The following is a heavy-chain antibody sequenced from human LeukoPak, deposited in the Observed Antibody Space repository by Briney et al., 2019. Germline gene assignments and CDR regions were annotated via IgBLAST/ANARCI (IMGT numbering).Heavy chain of an antibody. V-gene: IGHV4-34*01. D-gene: IGHD5-12*01. J-gene: IGHJ3*02. CDR2: INHSGST. Sequence: SETLSLTCAVYGGSFSGYYWSWIRQPPGKGLEWIGEINHSGSTNYNPSLKSRVTISLDTSKNQSSLKLSSVTAADTAVYYCANTRPFSTESGSNAFDIWGQGTMVTVSS. CDR1: GGSFSGYY. CDR3: ANTRPFSTESGSNAFDI.